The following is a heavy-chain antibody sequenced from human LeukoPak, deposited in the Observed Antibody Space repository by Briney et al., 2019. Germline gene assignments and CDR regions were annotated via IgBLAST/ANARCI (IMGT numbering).Heavy chain of an antibody. CDR3: ARDLTPYSRYSSSWYYGY. CDR1: GGTFSSYA. J-gene: IGHJ4*02. CDR2: IIPIFGTA. D-gene: IGHD6-13*01. Sequence: GASVKVSCKASGGTFSSYAISWVRQAPGQGLEWLGGIIPIFGTANYAQKFQGRVTITADESTSTAYMELSSLRSEDTAVYYCARDLTPYSRYSSSWYYGYWGQGTLVTVSS. V-gene: IGHV1-69*13.